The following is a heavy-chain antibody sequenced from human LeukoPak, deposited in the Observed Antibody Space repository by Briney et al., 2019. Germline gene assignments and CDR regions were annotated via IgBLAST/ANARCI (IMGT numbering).Heavy chain of an antibody. Sequence: SETLSLTCAVSGYSISSGYYWGWIRQPPGKGLEWIGSIYHSGSTYYSPSLKSRVTISVDTSKNQFSLKLSSVTAADTAVYYCARELLGGDNTEPGYWGQGTLVTVSS. CDR1: GYSISSGYY. CDR3: ARELLGGDNTEPGY. D-gene: IGHD1-14*01. V-gene: IGHV4-38-2*02. J-gene: IGHJ4*02. CDR2: IYHSGST.